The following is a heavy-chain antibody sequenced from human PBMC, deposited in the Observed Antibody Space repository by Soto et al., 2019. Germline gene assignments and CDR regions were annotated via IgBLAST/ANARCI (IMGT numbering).Heavy chain of an antibody. CDR2: IDWDDDK. V-gene: IGHV2-5*02. CDR3: ARSKYGSAWTLDY. D-gene: IGHD6-19*01. J-gene: IGHJ4*02. Sequence: GSGPTLVNPTQTLTLTCTFSVFSLSTSAVGVGWIRQPPGKALEWLAIIDWDDDKHYSPSLKSRLVITKVTSKKQVVLTMTNMDPVDTGTYYCARSKYGSAWTLDYWGQGTLVTV. CDR1: VFSLSTSAVG.